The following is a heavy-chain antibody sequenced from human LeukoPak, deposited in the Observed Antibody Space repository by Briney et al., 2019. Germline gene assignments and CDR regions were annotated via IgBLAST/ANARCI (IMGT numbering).Heavy chain of an antibody. D-gene: IGHD5-18*01. J-gene: IGHJ4*02. Sequence: GESLKISCKASEYSFSSYWIGWVRHMPGKGLEWMGIIHPVDSDTRYSPSFQGQVTMSADKSITTAYLQWSSLKAADTAMYYCARGGSYTYGSSDYWGQGTLVTVSS. CDR1: EYSFSSYW. CDR3: ARGGSYTYGSSDY. V-gene: IGHV5-51*01. CDR2: IHPVDSDT.